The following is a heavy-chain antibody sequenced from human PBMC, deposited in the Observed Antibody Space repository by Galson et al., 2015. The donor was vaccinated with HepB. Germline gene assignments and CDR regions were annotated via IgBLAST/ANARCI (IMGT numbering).Heavy chain of an antibody. V-gene: IGHV1-69*13. CDR3: ATEIGDQGFGH. J-gene: IGHJ4*02. Sequence: SVKLSCEVSGGTLNDYGFSWVRQAPGRGLEWMGGTMTMFAMTDNAQKFHGRLTITADDSTNTVYMELTSLRSDDTGVYYCATEIGDQGFGHWGQETQVIVSS. CDR2: TMTMFAMT. D-gene: IGHD2/OR15-2a*01. CDR1: GGTLNDYG.